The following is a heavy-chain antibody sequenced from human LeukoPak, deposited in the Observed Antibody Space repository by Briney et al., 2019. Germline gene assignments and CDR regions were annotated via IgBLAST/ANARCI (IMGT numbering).Heavy chain of an antibody. V-gene: IGHV3-73*01. J-gene: IGHJ4*02. CDR2: IRSKANSYAT. CDR3: TRLEDLIYYYYSSGYDY. D-gene: IGHD3-22*01. CDR1: GFTFNGSA. Sequence: GGSLRLSCAASGFTFNGSAMHWVRQASGKGLEWVGRIRSKANSYATAYAASVKGRFTISRDDSKNTAYLQMNSLKTEDTAVYYCTRLEDLIYYYYSSGYDYWGQGTLVTVSS.